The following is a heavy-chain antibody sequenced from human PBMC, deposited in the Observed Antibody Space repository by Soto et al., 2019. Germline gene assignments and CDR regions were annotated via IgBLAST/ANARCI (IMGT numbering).Heavy chain of an antibody. Sequence: PGGSLRLSCADSGHTFSSYDMSWVRQGPGKGLEWVSAIGRRGDDIHYADSVKGRFTISRDNSRNTLYLQMNSLRAEDTAVYYCAKGGGPTWNHNWFDPWGQGTLVTVSS. CDR3: AKGGGPTWNHNWFDP. J-gene: IGHJ5*02. CDR1: GHTFSSYD. D-gene: IGHD1-1*01. CDR2: IGRRGDDI. V-gene: IGHV3-23*01.